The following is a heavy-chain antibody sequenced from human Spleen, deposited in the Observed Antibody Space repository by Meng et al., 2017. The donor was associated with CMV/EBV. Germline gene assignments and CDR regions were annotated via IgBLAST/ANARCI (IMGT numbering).Heavy chain of an antibody. CDR2: IFYSGTT. Sequence: LTCTVSGDFVSSDSYFWSWIRQSPEKRLEWIGYIFYSGTTHYNPSLKSRASMSLDTSKNQFSLKLTSLTAADTAVYYCGRVWGWFDPWGRGTLVTVSS. J-gene: IGHJ5*02. CDR1: GDFVSSDSYF. V-gene: IGHV4-61*01. D-gene: IGHD3-16*01. CDR3: GRVWGWFDP.